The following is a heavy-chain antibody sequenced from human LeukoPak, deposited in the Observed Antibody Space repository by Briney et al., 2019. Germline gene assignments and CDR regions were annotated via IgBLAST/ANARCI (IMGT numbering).Heavy chain of an antibody. CDR1: GFTFSIYA. V-gene: IGHV3-23*01. CDR2: VSGSGGTT. Sequence: PGGSLRLSCAASGFTFSIYAMNWVRQAPGKGLEWVSGVSGSGGTTYYADSVKGRFTISRDNSKNTLYLQMHSLRAEDTAVYYCAKAIGDSGSSDFDYWGQGALVTVSS. CDR3: AKAIGDSGSSDFDY. D-gene: IGHD1-26*01. J-gene: IGHJ4*02.